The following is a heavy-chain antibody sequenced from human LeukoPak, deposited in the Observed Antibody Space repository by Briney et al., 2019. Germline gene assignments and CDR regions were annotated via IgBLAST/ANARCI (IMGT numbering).Heavy chain of an antibody. CDR3: ASSDFSSSRHSFDY. Sequence: SETLSLTCTVSGGSISSSSYYWGWIRQPPGKGLEWIGSIYYSGSTYYNPSLKSRVTISVDTSKNQFSLKLSSVTAADTAVYYCASSDFSSSRHSFDYWGQGTLVTVSS. J-gene: IGHJ4*02. CDR1: GGSISSSSYY. D-gene: IGHD6-6*01. CDR2: IYYSGST. V-gene: IGHV4-39*01.